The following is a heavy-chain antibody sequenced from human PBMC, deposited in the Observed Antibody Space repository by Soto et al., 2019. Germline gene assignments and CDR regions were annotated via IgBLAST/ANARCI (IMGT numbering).Heavy chain of an antibody. Sequence: SETLSLTCAVSGGPSTSMTYCWGLVRQPPGKTLEWIGTIYYHGNTYSNPSLKSRVTISVDTSNNQLSLKLRSVTAADTAVYYCARHDGFSSGWIFDYWGHGTLVTVSS. V-gene: IGHV4-39*01. CDR3: ARHDGFSSGWIFDY. CDR2: IYYHGNT. CDR1: GGPSTSMTYC. J-gene: IGHJ4*01. D-gene: IGHD6-19*01.